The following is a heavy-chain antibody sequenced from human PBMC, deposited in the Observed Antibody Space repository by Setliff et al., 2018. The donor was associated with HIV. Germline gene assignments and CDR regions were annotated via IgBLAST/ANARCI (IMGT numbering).Heavy chain of an antibody. CDR2: MWYDANNK. D-gene: IGHD4-17*01. J-gene: IGHJ5*01. V-gene: IGHV3-30*02. CDR3: AKEIAGDSTGFDS. CDR1: GFILRAYA. Sequence: PGGSLRLSCAASGFILRAYAMHWVRHAPGEGLEWVAVMWYDANNKNYADSVKGRFIISRDNSKNIVYLQMNNLRTEDTAVYYCAKEIAGDSTGFDSWGQGTLVTVSS.